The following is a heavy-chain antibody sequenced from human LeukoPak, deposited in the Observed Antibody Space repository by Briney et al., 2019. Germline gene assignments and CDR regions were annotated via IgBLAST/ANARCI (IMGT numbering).Heavy chain of an antibody. CDR2: INQDGSEK. D-gene: IGHD3-10*02. J-gene: IGHJ6*04. CDR1: GFTFSWYW. V-gene: IGHV3-7*01. Sequence: PGGSLRLSCAASGFTFSWYWMSWVRQAPGKGLEWVASINQDGSEKYYVDSVKGRFTISRDNAQNSLYLQMNSLRAEDTAVYYCAELGITMIGGVWGKGTTVTISS. CDR3: AELGITMIGGV.